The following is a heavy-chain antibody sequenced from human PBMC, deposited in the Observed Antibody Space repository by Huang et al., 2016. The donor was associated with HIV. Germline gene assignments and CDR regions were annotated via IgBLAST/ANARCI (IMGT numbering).Heavy chain of an antibody. CDR3: AKDQGQWLAYFDS. CDR1: GRTFRNYA. CDR2: NSADGSGQ. Sequence: VRLVQSGGGVVQPGRSLRLSCAASGRTFRNYAMHWVRQAPGKGLEWVAGNSADGSGQYYVDSVKGRFIISKDNSNETLFLEMRSLKSEDTAVYFCAKDQGQWLAYFDSWGQGTLVTVSS. J-gene: IGHJ4*02. D-gene: IGHD6-19*01. V-gene: IGHV3-30*18.